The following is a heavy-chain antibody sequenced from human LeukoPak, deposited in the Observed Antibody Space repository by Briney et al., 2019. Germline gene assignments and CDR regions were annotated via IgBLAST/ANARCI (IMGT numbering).Heavy chain of an antibody. V-gene: IGHV4-30-2*01. D-gene: IGHD3-22*01. CDR3: ARSSGRNAEYFQH. CDR2: IYHSGST. J-gene: IGHJ1*01. CDR1: GGPISSGGYS. Sequence: PSETLSLTCAVSGGPISSGGYSWSWIRQPPGKGLEWIGYIYHSGSTYYNPSLKSRVTISVDRSKNQFSLKLSSVTAADTAVYYCARSSGRNAEYFQHWGQGTLVTVSS.